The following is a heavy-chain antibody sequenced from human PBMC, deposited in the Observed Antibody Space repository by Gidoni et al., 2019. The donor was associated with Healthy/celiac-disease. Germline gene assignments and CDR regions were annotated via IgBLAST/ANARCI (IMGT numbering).Heavy chain of an antibody. CDR2: INEDGSEK. Sequence: VANINEDGSEKHYVDSVKGRITISRDNAKNLLYLQMNSLRAEDTAMYYCARGTRIFWFGEPPWGQGTLVTVSS. J-gene: IGHJ5*02. V-gene: IGHV3-7*03. CDR3: ARGTRIFWFGEPP. D-gene: IGHD3-10*01.